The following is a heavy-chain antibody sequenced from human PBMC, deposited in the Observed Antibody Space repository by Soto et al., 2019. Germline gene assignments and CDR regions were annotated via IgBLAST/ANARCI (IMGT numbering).Heavy chain of an antibody. CDR2: IYYSVST. Sequence: PSETLSLTCTVSGGSISSYYWSWIRQPPGKGLEWIGYIYYSVSTNYNPSLKSRVTISVDTSENQFSLKLSSVTAADTAVYYCARVGVAVDACDIWGQGTMFRVS. D-gene: IGHD2-15*01. CDR1: GGSISSYY. CDR3: ARVGVAVDACDI. V-gene: IGHV4-59*01. J-gene: IGHJ3*02.